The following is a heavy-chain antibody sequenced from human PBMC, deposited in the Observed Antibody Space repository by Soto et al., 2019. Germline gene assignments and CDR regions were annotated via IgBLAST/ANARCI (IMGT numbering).Heavy chain of an antibody. V-gene: IGHV3-15*05. CDR2: IKSKIHGGTT. D-gene: IGHD1-7*01. CDR3: ARENLGGMDV. J-gene: IGHJ6*02. CDR1: GFTFTNAW. Sequence: EVKLEESGGDLVKPGGSLRLSCAASGFTFTNAWMNWLRQAPGKGLEWVGRIKSKIHGGTTDYAAPVQGRFTVSRDDSKNMLYLQMNSLKIEDTAVYFCARENLGGMDVWGQGTTVTVSS.